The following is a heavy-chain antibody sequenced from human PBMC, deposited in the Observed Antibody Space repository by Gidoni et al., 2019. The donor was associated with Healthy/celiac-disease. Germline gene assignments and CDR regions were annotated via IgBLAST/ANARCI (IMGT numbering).Heavy chain of an antibody. CDR3: ARDADYVLNAFDI. CDR2: IIPILGKA. J-gene: IGHJ3*02. CDR1: GGTFSSYT. V-gene: IGHV1-69*08. D-gene: IGHD3-16*01. Sequence: QVQLVQSGAEVKKPGSSLKVSCKASGGTFSSYTINWVRQAPGQGIAGMGKIIPILGKANNAQKFQGRVTITADKSTSTAYMELSSLRSEDTAVYYCARDADYVLNAFDIWGQGTMVTVSS.